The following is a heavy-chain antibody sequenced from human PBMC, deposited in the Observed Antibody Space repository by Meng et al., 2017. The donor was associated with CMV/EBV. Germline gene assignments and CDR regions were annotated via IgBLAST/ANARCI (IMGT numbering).Heavy chain of an antibody. CDR2: IWYDGSNK. J-gene: IGHJ4*02. CDR3: AKDSSTSSAKGSYFDY. D-gene: IGHD2-2*01. V-gene: IGHV3-30*02. CDR1: GFTFSSYG. Sequence: GESLKISCAASGFTFSSYGMHWVRQAPGKGLEWVAVIWYDGSNKYYADSVKGRFTISRDNSKNTLYLQMNSLRAEDTAVYYCAKDSSTSSAKGSYFDYWGQGTLVTVSS.